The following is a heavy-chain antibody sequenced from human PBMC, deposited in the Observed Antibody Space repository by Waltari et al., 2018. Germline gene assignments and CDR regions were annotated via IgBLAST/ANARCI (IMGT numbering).Heavy chain of an antibody. CDR3: ARYGYDSSGYLDY. V-gene: IGHV3-48*03. CDR1: GFTFSSYE. J-gene: IGHJ4*02. D-gene: IGHD3-22*01. Sequence: EVQLVESGGGLVQPGGSLRLSCAASGFTFSSYEMNWVRQAPGKGLEWVSYISSSGSTIYYAYSVKGRFTISRDNAKNSLYLQMNSLRAEDTAVYYCARYGYDSSGYLDYWGQGTLVTVSS. CDR2: ISSSGSTI.